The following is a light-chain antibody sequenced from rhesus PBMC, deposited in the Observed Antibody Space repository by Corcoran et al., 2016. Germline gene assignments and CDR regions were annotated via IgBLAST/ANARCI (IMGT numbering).Light chain of an antibody. CDR3: QQYNNWNT. CDR2: VAS. CDR1: QSVSSY. V-gene: IGKV3S9*01. Sequence: EIVMTQSPATLSLSPGERATLSCRASQSVSSYVAWYQQKPEQAPRLLITVASSRATGIPDRFSGSGSGTDFTLIISSLEPEGVGVYYCQQYNNWNTFGVGTKVELK. J-gene: IGKJ4*01.